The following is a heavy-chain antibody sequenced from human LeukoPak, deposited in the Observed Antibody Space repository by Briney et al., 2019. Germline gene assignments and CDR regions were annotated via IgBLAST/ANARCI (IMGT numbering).Heavy chain of an antibody. CDR3: ATDSPLGYYYDSSGYNYDAFDI. D-gene: IGHD3-22*01. V-gene: IGHV1-24*01. CDR2: FDPEDGET. CDR1: GYTLTELS. J-gene: IGHJ3*02. Sequence: GASVKVSCKVSGYTLTELSMRWVRQAPGKGLEWMGGFDPEDGETIYAQKFQGRVTMTEDTSTDTAYMELSSLRSEDTAVYYCATDSPLGYYYDSSGYNYDAFDIWGQGTMVTVSS.